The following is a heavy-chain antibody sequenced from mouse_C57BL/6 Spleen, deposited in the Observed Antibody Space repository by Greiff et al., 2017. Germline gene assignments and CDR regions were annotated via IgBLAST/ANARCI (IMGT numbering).Heavy chain of an antibody. CDR2: ISSGSSTI. J-gene: IGHJ1*03. D-gene: IGHD1-1*01. Sequence: EVMLVESGGGLVKPGGSLKLSCAASGFTFSDYGMHWVRQAPEKGLEWVAYISSGSSTIYYADTVKGRFTISRDNAKNTLFLQMTGLRSEDRAMYYGAGLYYCGSGGYFEVGGTGTTVTGAS. V-gene: IGHV5-17*01. CDR1: GFTFSDYG. CDR3: AGLYYCGSGGYFEV.